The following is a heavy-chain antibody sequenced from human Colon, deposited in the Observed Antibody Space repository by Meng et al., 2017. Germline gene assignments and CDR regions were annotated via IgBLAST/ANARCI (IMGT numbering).Heavy chain of an antibody. D-gene: IGHD3-16*01. CDR1: GFTVSSNY. Sequence: GGSLRLSCAASGFTVSSNYMSWVRQAPGKGLEWVSVIYSGGSTYYADSVKGRFTISRDNSKNTLYLQMNSLSAEDTAVYYCARSLVGASDYWGQGTLVTVSS. V-gene: IGHV3-53*01. J-gene: IGHJ4*02. CDR3: ARSLVGASDY. CDR2: IYSGGST.